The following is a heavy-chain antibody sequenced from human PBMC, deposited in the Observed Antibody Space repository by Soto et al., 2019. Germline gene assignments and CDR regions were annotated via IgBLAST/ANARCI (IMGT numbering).Heavy chain of an antibody. CDR3: AREMVRGVGSDY. Sequence: GASVKVSCKASGYTLTSYVMHWVRQATGQRLEWMGWISAYNGNTNYAQKLQGRVTMTTDTSTSTAYMELRSLRSDDTAVFYCAREMVRGVGSDYWGQGTLVTVSS. D-gene: IGHD3-10*01. V-gene: IGHV1-18*01. J-gene: IGHJ4*02. CDR2: ISAYNGNT. CDR1: GYTLTSYV.